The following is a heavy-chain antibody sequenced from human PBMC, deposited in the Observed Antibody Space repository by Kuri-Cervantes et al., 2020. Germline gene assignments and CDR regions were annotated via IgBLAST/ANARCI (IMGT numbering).Heavy chain of an antibody. Sequence: SLNFSSAFYGGFSSGYYWSLIRAPPGRGLEWIWEINYSGNTNYTPYLKSRVTITVDTSKNQFSLRLSSVTAADTAVYYCARDLFLSTSEWLDPWGQGTLVTVSS. D-gene: IGHD6-6*01. CDR2: INYSGNT. CDR3: ARDLFLSTSEWLDP. V-gene: IGHV4-34*01. J-gene: IGHJ5*02. CDR1: GGFSSGYY.